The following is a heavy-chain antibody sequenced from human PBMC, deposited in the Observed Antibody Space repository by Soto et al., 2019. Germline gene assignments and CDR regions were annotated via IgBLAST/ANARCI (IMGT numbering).Heavy chain of an antibody. J-gene: IGHJ4*02. V-gene: IGHV3-15*07. CDR1: GFTFKNAW. CDR3: TTGYTVGAVASTHFDS. Sequence: EVQLVESGGGLVKPGGSLRLSCSASGFTFKNAWFNWVRQAPGQGLEWVGRVRSKADGGTIEYAARVKARFNISRDDSKNMLYLEMNSLKTEDTALYYGTTGYTVGAVASTHFDSWGRGTLVTVSS. CDR2: VRSKADGGTI. D-gene: IGHD2-15*01.